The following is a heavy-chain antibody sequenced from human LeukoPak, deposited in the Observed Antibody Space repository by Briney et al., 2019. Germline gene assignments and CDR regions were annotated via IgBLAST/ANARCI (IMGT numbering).Heavy chain of an antibody. D-gene: IGHD3-22*01. CDR1: GGSISSYY. CDR2: IYTSGST. CDR3: ARQKNYYDSSGYYFDY. J-gene: IGHJ4*02. Sequence: SETLSLTCTVPGGSISSYYWSWIRQPPGKGLEWIGYIYTSGSTNYNPSLKSRVTISVDTSKNQFSLKLSSVTAADTAVYYRARQKNYYDSSGYYFDYWGQGTLVTVSS. V-gene: IGHV4-4*09.